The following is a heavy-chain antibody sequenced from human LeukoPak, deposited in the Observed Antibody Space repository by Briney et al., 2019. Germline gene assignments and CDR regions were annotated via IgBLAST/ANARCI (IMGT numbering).Heavy chain of an antibody. CDR1: GGSFSGYY. D-gene: IGHD3-22*01. V-gene: IGHV4-34*01. CDR2: INHSGST. CDR3: AITDPLYYDSSGYSTINDY. J-gene: IGHJ4*02. Sequence: SETLSLTCAVYGGSFSGYYWSWIRQPPGKGLEWIGEINHSGSTNYNPSLKSRVTISVDTSKNQFSLKLSSVTAADTAVYYCAITDPLYYDSSGYSTINDYWGQGTLVTVSS.